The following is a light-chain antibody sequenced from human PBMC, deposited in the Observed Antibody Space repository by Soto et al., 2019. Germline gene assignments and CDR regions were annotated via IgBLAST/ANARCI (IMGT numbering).Light chain of an antibody. Sequence: SAVSHVGTVCRSRGQSIPISCTGTSSDVGGYNYVSWYQQHPGKAPKLMIYDVSNRPSGVSNRFSGSKSGNTASLTISGLQAEDEADYYCSSYTSSSTYVFGTGTKVTVL. V-gene: IGLV2-14*01. CDR1: SSDVGGYNY. J-gene: IGLJ1*01. CDR3: SSYTSSSTYV. CDR2: DVS.